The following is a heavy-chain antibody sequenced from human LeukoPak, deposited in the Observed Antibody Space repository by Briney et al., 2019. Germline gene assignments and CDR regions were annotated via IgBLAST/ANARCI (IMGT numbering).Heavy chain of an antibody. Sequence: SETLSLTCTGSGYSISRGYYGGWIRQPPGKGLEGIGSIYHSGSTYYNPSLKSRVTISVDTSKNQFSLKLSSVTAADTAVYYCARGNQNYYGMDVWGQGTTVTVSS. CDR3: ARGNQNYYGMDV. CDR2: IYHSGST. D-gene: IGHD1-14*01. CDR1: GYSISRGYY. V-gene: IGHV4-38-2*02. J-gene: IGHJ6*02.